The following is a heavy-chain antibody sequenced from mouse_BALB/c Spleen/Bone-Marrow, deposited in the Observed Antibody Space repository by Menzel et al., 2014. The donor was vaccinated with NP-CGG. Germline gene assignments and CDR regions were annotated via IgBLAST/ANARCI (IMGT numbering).Heavy chain of an antibody. Sequence: EVQVVESGPGLVKPSQSLSLTCTVTGYSIXSDYAWHWIRQFPGNRLEWMGYISYSGSTNYNPSLKSPISITRDTSKSQFFLQLNSVTTEDTATYYCARDGNYPWYFDVWGAGTTVTVSS. J-gene: IGHJ1*01. CDR2: ISYSGST. D-gene: IGHD2-1*01. CDR3: ARDGNYPWYFDV. V-gene: IGHV3-2*02. CDR1: GYSIXSDYA.